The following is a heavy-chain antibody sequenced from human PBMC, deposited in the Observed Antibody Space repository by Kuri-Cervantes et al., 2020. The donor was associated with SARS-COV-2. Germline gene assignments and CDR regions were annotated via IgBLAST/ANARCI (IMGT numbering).Heavy chain of an antibody. Sequence: SETLSLTCTVSGGSISSSSYYWGWIRQPPGKGLEWLGFIFHSGSTYYNPSLKSRVTLSVETSKNQFSLRLSSVTAADTAVYYCARVSRSGWHPQESWGQGTLVTVSS. CDR2: IFHSGST. J-gene: IGHJ5*02. D-gene: IGHD6-19*01. CDR1: GGSISSSSYY. V-gene: IGHV4-30-4*08. CDR3: ARVSRSGWHPQES.